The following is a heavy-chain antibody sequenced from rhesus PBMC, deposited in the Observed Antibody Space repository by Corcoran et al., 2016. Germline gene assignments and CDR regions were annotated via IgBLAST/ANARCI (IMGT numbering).Heavy chain of an antibody. CDR2: IYGGGGAN. D-gene: IGHD2-33*01. CDR1: GGSISDSYF. J-gene: IGHJ5-1*01. CDR3: WLDQFDI. V-gene: IGHV4-106*01. Sequence: QVQLQESGPGLVKPSETLSLICAVSGGSISDSYFWSWVRQPPGQGLEWIGYIYGGGGANSYNTALKNRVTISRYTAKNHLSLKLTSVTAADTAVYYCWLDQFDIWGQGVLVTVSS.